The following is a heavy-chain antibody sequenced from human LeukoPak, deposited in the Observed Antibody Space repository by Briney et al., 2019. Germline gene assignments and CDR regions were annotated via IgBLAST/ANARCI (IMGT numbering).Heavy chain of an antibody. D-gene: IGHD6-19*01. CDR3: ARLDASGLDY. CDR2: ISGSGSTK. CDR1: GFTFSNAW. Sequence: GGSLRLSCAASGFTFSNAWMSWVRQAPGRGLEWLSYISGSGSTKYYADSVKGRFTISRDNSKNTLYLQMNSLRAEDTAVYYCARLDASGLDYWGQGTLVTVSS. J-gene: IGHJ4*02. V-gene: IGHV3-48*01.